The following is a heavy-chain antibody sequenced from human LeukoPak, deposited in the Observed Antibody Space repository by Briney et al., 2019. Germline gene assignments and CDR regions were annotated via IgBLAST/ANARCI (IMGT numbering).Heavy chain of an antibody. D-gene: IGHD1-26*01. V-gene: IGHV1-46*01. Sequence: ASVKVSCKASGYTFTSYYMHWVRQAPGQGLEWMGIINPSGGSTSYAQKFQGRVTMTEDTSTDTAYMELSSLRSEDTAVYYCATGSATGYNWFDPWGQGTLVTVSS. CDR1: GYTFTSYY. CDR2: INPSGGST. CDR3: ATGSATGYNWFDP. J-gene: IGHJ5*02.